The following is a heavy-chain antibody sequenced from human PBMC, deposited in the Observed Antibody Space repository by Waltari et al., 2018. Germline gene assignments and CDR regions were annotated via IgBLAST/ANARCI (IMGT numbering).Heavy chain of an antibody. D-gene: IGHD4-17*01. CDR3: AKDRGLRWPVDY. J-gene: IGHJ4*02. V-gene: IGHV3-30*18. CDR2: ILYDGSNK. Sequence: QVQLVESGGGVVQPGRSLRLSCAASGFTFSSYGMHWVRQAPGKGLEWVAVILYDGSNKYYADSVKGRFTISRDNSKNTLYLQMNSLRAEDTAMYYCAKDRGLRWPVDYWGQGTLVTVSS. CDR1: GFTFSSYG.